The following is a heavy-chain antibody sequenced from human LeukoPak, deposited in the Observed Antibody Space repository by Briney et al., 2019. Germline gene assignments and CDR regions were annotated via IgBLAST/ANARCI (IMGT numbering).Heavy chain of an antibody. D-gene: IGHD3-22*01. CDR3: ARRPYSDTSGRLSDV. CDR2: IGGSNGIT. Sequence: PGGSLRLSCAASRFTFNSYAMSWVRQAPGKGLEWVSVIGGSNGITFYVGSVKGRFTISRDNSKDTLYLQMNSLRDEDTAVYFCARRPYSDTSGRLSDVWGQGTTVTVSS. CDR1: RFTFNSYA. J-gene: IGHJ6*02. V-gene: IGHV3-23*01.